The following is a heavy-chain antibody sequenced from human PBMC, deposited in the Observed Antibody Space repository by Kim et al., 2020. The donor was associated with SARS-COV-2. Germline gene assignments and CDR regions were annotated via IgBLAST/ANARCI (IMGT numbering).Heavy chain of an antibody. CDR2: INPSGGST. CDR3: AKDIVVVPAAMLASNYYYYGMDV. Sequence: ASVKVSCKASGYTFTSYYMHWVRQAPGQGLEWMGIINPSGGSTSYAQKFQGRVTMTRDTSTGTVYMELSSLRSEDTAVYYCAKDIVVVPAAMLASNYYYYGMDVWGQGTTVTVSS. CDR1: GYTFTSYY. D-gene: IGHD2-2*01. J-gene: IGHJ6*02. V-gene: IGHV1-46*01.